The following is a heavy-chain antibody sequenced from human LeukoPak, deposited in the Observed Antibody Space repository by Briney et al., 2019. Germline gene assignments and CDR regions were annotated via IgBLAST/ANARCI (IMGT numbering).Heavy chain of an antibody. D-gene: IGHD2-15*01. J-gene: IGHJ3*01. CDR2: IRYDGTSQ. V-gene: IGHV3-30*02. Sequence: GGSLRLSCATSGFTLSIYGMHWVRQAPGKGLEWVAFIRYDGTSQYYADSVKGRFTISRDNSKNTLYLQMNSLRAEDTAVYYCARNRGATHPWGQGTMVTVSS. CDR3: ARNRGATHP. CDR1: GFTLSIYG.